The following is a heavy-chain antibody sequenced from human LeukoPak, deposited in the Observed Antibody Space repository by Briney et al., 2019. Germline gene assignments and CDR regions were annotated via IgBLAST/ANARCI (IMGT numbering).Heavy chain of an antibody. D-gene: IGHD6-13*01. CDR3: ARTTEAHSWQTRYYSYYMDV. CDR2: INPSGGST. V-gene: IGHV1-46*01. J-gene: IGHJ6*03. Sequence: GGSLRLSCAASGFTFTSYYMHWVRQAPGQGLEWMGIINPSGGSTSYAQKFQGRVTMTRDMSTSTVYMELSSLRSEDTAVYYCARTTEAHSWQTRYYSYYMDVWGKGTTVTVSS. CDR1: GFTFTSYY.